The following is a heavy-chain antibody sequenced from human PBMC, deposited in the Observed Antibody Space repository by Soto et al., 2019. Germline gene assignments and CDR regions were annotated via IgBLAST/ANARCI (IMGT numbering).Heavy chain of an antibody. V-gene: IGHV3-66*01. J-gene: IGHJ6*03. CDR1: GFTVSSNY. D-gene: IGHD3-10*01. Sequence: PGGSLRLSCAASGFTVSSNYMTWVRQAPGKGLEWVSVIYSGGSTYYADSVRGRFTISRDNSKNTLYLQMNSLRAEDTAVYYCAKEGRFGELSCYYYYMDVWGKGTTVTVSS. CDR2: IYSGGST. CDR3: AKEGRFGELSCYYYYMDV.